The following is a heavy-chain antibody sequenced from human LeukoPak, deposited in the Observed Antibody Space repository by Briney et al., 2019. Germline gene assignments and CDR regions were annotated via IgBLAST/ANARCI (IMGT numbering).Heavy chain of an antibody. CDR2: ISSSSDYI. J-gene: IGHJ5*02. Sequence: GGSLRLSCAASGFPFSFYSMNWVRQSPGKGLEWVSSISSSSDYIYYTDSVKGRFTISRDDPKNSLYLQMNSLRAEDTAVYYCARSPEPFDYGPYNWFDPWGQGTRVTVSS. CDR3: ARSPEPFDYGPYNWFDP. CDR1: GFPFSFYS. V-gene: IGHV3-21*01. D-gene: IGHD4-17*01.